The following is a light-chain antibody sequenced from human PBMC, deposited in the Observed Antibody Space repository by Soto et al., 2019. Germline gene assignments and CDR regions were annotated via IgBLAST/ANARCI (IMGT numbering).Light chain of an antibody. V-gene: IGLV2-14*01. CDR1: TSDVGGFDS. J-gene: IGLJ3*02. CDR2: EVS. CDR3: SSYTTSNTWL. Sequence: QSALTQPASVSGSPGQSITISCTATTSDVGGFDSVSWYQQHPGTAPRVIIYEVSNRPSGVSYRFSGSKSANTASLTISGIQADDEADYYCSSYTTSNTWLFGGGTQLTVL.